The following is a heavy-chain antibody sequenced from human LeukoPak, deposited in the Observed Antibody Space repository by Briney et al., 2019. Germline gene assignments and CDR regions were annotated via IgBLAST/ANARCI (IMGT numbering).Heavy chain of an antibody. V-gene: IGHV4-39*07. J-gene: IGHJ5*02. D-gene: IGHD6-13*01. CDR1: GGSVSSSNYY. CDR3: ARAVTSSSSWYKWVNWFDP. CDR2: VYYSGNT. Sequence: SETLSLTCTVSGGSVSSSNYYWGWIRQPPGKGLECIGSVYYSGNTYYNPSLKSRVTISVDTSKNQFSLKLSSVTAADTAVYYCARAVTSSSSWYKWVNWFDPWGQGTLVTVSS.